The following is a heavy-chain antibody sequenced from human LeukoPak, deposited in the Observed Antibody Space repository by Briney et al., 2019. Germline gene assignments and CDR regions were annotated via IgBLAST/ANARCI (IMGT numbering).Heavy chain of an antibody. D-gene: IGHD6-13*01. CDR1: GGSISSSSYY. V-gene: IGHV4-39*01. CDR2: IYYRGST. J-gene: IGHJ4*02. CDR3: ARLVGSSWYHEVLLGRDY. Sequence: SETLSLTCTVSGGSISSSSYYWGWIRQPPGKGLEWVGYIYYRGSTYYNPSLKSRVTISVDTSKNQFSLKLSSVTAADTAVYYCARLVGSSWYHEVLLGRDYWGQGTLVTVSS.